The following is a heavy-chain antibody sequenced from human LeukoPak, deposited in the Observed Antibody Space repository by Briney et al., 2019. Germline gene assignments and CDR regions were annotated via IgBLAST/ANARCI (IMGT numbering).Heavy chain of an antibody. Sequence: GGSLRLSCAASGFTFSSYGMHWVRQAPGKGLEWVAFIRYDGSKKYYADSVKGRFTISRDNSKNTLYLQMNSLRAEDTAVYYCAKPLRVLLWFGANTAFDIWGQGTMVTVSS. CDR3: AKPLRVLLWFGANTAFDI. V-gene: IGHV3-30*02. J-gene: IGHJ3*02. D-gene: IGHD3-10*01. CDR1: GFTFSSYG. CDR2: IRYDGSKK.